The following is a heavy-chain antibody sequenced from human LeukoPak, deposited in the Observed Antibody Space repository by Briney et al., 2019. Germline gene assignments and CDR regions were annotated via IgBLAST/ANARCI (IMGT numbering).Heavy chain of an antibody. CDR3: ARDRDWSFDY. CDR2: IRGSSSAK. Sequence: PGGSRGLSCAASGFAFSEYPMDWVRQAPGKGLEWVSNIRGSSSAKNYADSVKGRFTISRDNAKNSLYLEMSSLRAEDTAVYYCARDRDWSFDYWGQGTLVTVSS. D-gene: IGHD3-9*01. CDR1: GFAFSEYP. J-gene: IGHJ4*02. V-gene: IGHV3-48*04.